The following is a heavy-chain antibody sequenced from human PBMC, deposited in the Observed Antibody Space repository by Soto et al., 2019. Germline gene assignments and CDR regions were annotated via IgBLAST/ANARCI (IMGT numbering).Heavy chain of an antibody. D-gene: IGHD1-1*01. V-gene: IGHV4-61*08. Sequence: SETLSLTCTVSGGSISSGGYYWSWIRQHPGKGLEWIGYIYYSGSTNYNPSLKSRVTISVDTSKNQFSLKLSSVTAADPAVYYWASVSRGRGGGTRNNEGMFFDYWGQGTLVTVSS. CDR2: IYYSGST. J-gene: IGHJ4*02. CDR1: GGSISSGGYY. CDR3: ASVSRGRGGGTRNNEGMFFDY.